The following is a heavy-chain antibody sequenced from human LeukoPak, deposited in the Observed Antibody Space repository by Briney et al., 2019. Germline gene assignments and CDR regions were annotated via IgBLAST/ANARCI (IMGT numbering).Heavy chain of an antibody. Sequence: GGSLRLSCAASGFIVSSNYMSWVRQAPGKGLEWVSYISSSSSTIYYADSVKGRFTISRDNAKNSLYLQMNSLRAEDTAVYYCARAGYFDYWGQGTLVTVSS. CDR1: GFIVSSNY. CDR3: ARAGYFDY. J-gene: IGHJ4*02. V-gene: IGHV3-48*01. CDR2: ISSSSSTI.